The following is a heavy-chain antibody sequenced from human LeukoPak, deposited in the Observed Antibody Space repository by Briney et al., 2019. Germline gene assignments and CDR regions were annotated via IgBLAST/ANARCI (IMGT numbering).Heavy chain of an antibody. D-gene: IGHD6-19*01. J-gene: IGHJ3*02. Sequence: GGSLRLSCAASGFTFDDYAMHWVRQAPGKGLKWVSGISWNSGSIGYADSVKGRFTISRDNAKNSLYLQMNSLRAEDTALYYCAKDTSRAVAGDDAFDIWGQGTMVTVSS. V-gene: IGHV3-9*01. CDR3: AKDTSRAVAGDDAFDI. CDR2: ISWNSGSI. CDR1: GFTFDDYA.